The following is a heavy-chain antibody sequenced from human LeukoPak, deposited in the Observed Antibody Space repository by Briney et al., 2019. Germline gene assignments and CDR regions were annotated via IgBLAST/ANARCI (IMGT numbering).Heavy chain of an antibody. J-gene: IGHJ4*02. CDR2: IWYDGSNK. CDR1: GFTVSSNY. CDR3: ARDYYYDSSGYWDYYFDY. V-gene: IGHV3-33*08. Sequence: PGGSLRLSCAASGFTVSSNYMSWVRQAPGKGLEWVAVIWYDGSNKYYADSVKGRFTISRDNSKNTLYLEMNSLRAEDTAVYYCARDYYYDSSGYWDYYFDYWGQGTLVSVSS. D-gene: IGHD3-22*01.